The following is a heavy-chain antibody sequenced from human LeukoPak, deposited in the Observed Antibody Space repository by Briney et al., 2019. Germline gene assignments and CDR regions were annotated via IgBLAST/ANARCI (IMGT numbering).Heavy chain of an antibody. Sequence: ASVKVSCKASGYSFNTYYMNWVRQAPGQGLEWLGWINTDSGGTNFAHKFLDRVTMTRDKANTTAYLELRGLTSDDTAVYYCASRPLAAAGTKARSGGAGCFDYWGQGTLVTVSS. J-gene: IGHJ4*02. CDR2: INTDSGGT. CDR1: GYSFNTYY. D-gene: IGHD6-13*01. V-gene: IGHV1-2*02. CDR3: ASRPLAAAGTKARSGGAGCFDY.